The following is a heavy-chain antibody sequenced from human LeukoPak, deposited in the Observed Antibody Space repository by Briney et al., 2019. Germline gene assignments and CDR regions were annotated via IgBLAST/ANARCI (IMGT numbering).Heavy chain of an antibody. J-gene: IGHJ5*02. CDR2: IKEDGGEE. V-gene: IGHV3-7*03. D-gene: IGHD3-22*01. CDR1: GFTFSSYW. CDR3: ARDANPYYDSSGGNWFDP. Sequence: SGGSLRLSCAASGFTFSSYWMSWVRQAPGKGLEWVANIKEDGGEEKYVDSVKGRFTISRDNAKNSLYLQMNSLRAEDTAVYYCARDANPYYDSSGGNWFDPWGQGTLVTVSS.